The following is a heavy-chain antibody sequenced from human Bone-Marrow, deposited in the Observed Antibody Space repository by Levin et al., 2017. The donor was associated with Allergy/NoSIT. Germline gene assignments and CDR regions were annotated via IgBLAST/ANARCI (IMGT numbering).Heavy chain of an antibody. V-gene: IGHV3-15*07. J-gene: IGHJ4*02. CDR2: IKTKADGGTA. D-gene: IGHD4-11*01. Sequence: GESLKISCAASGFTFTNAWMNWVRQAPGKGLEWVGRIKTKADGGTADYAAPVKGRFIISRDDSKNMVFLQMNSLETEDTAVYYCSLQYFDYWGQGSLVAVSS. CDR1: GFTFTNAW. CDR3: SLQYFDY.